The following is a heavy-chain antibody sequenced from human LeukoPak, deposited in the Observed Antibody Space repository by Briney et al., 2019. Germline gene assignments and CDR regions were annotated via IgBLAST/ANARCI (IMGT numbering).Heavy chain of an antibody. CDR1: GGSFSGYY. D-gene: IGHD4-17*01. V-gene: IGHV4-34*01. CDR3: ARVFRYGDHYHMDV. Sequence: SETLSLTCAVYGGSFSGYYWSWIRQPPGKGLEWIGEISHSGSTNYNPSLKSRVTISVDTSKNQFSLKLSSVTAADTAVYYCARVFRYGDHYHMDVWGKGTTVTISS. CDR2: ISHSGST. J-gene: IGHJ6*03.